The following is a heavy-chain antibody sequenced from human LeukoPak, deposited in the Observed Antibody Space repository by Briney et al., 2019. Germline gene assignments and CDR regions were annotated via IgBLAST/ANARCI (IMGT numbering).Heavy chain of an antibody. V-gene: IGHV1-2*02. J-gene: IGHJ4*02. Sequence: ASVKVSFKASGYTFTGHYMHWVRQAPGQGLEWMGWINPNSGGTNYAQKFQGRVTMARDTSISTTYMKLSRLTSDDTAVYYCARGLGLDYWGQGTLVTVSS. D-gene: IGHD4-11*01. CDR2: INPNSGGT. CDR1: GYTFTGHY. CDR3: ARGLGLDY.